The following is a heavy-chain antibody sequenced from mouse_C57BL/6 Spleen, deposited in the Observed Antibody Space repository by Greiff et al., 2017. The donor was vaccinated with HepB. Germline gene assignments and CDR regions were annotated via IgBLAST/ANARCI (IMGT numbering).Heavy chain of an antibody. CDR1: GYSFTDYN. J-gene: IGHJ4*01. Sequence: VQLKESGPELVKPGASVKISCKASGYSFTDYNMNWVKQSNGKSLAWIGVINPNYGTTSYNQKFKGKATLTVDQSSSTAYMQLNSLTSEDSAVYYCARDTTVVDYYAMDYWGQGTSVTVSS. CDR3: ARDTTVVDYYAMDY. D-gene: IGHD1-1*01. V-gene: IGHV1-39*01. CDR2: INPNYGTT.